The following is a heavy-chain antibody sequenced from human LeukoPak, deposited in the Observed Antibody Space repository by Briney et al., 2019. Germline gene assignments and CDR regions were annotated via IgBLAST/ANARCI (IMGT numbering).Heavy chain of an antibody. CDR1: GFTFSFYS. Sequence: GSLRLSCAASGFTFSFYSMNWIRQSPGKGLERIGEINYFGSTNYNPSLKSRVTISGDTSKNQFSLRLNSVTAADTAVYYCARGYREHQTFYSAHYFDYWAQGTLVTVSS. CDR3: ARGYREHQTFYSAHYFDY. J-gene: IGHJ4*02. CDR2: INYFGST. V-gene: IGHV4-34*01. D-gene: IGHD1/OR15-1a*01.